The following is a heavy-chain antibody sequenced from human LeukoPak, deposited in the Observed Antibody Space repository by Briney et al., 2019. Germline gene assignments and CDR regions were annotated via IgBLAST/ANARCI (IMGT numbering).Heavy chain of an antibody. V-gene: IGHV4-39*01. CDR1: SGSISRSSYY. D-gene: IGHD6-13*01. CDR3: ARCGIAAAGRFDH. J-gene: IGHJ5*02. CDR2: IYYGGST. Sequence: SETLPLTCTVSSGSISRSSYYWGCIRQTPGKGPEWIGSIYYGGSTYYNPSLKSRVTISVDTSKNQFSLKLSSVTAADTAVYYCARCGIAAAGRFDHWGQGTLVTVSS.